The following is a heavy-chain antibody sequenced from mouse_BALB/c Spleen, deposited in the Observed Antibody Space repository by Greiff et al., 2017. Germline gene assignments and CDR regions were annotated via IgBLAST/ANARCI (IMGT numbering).Heavy chain of an antibody. D-gene: IGHD1-1*01. J-gene: IGHJ3*01. V-gene: IGHV1-69*02. Sequence: VQLQQPGAELVRPGASVKLSCKASGYTFTSYWINWVKQRPGQGLEWIGNIYPSDSYTNYNQKFKDKATLTVDKSSSTAYMQLSSPTSEDSAVYYCTRGVITTVGPFAYWGQGTLVTVSA. CDR3: TRGVITTVGPFAY. CDR2: IYPSDSYT. CDR1: GYTFTSYW.